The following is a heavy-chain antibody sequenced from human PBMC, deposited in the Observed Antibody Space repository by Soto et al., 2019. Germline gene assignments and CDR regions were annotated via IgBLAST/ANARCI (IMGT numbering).Heavy chain of an antibody. CDR1: GFTFTSYA. CDR2: SSSGGNT. J-gene: IGHJ4*02. Sequence: GGSLRLACAASGFTFTSYALTWVRQAPGEGLEWVSLSSSGGNTYYADSVKGRFTISRDNSKNTLYLQMNSLRAEDTAVYYCAKTAGYYDFWSQGTLVTVSS. V-gene: IGHV3-23*01. D-gene: IGHD3-3*01. CDR3: AKTAGYYDF.